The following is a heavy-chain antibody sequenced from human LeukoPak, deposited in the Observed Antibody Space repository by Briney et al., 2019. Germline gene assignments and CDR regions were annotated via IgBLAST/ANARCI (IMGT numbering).Heavy chain of an antibody. Sequence: GGSLRLSCAASGFTFTNAWMTWVRQAPGKGLEWVGRLKSKTHDETTDYAAPVKGRFTISRDDSKNTVYLQMNSLKTDDPAVYHCTIGAYYYGSDSYRGYYFDYWGQGTLVTVSS. V-gene: IGHV3-15*01. CDR2: LKSKTHDETT. CDR1: GFTFTNAW. CDR3: TIGAYYYGSDSYRGYYFDY. J-gene: IGHJ4*02. D-gene: IGHD3-10*01.